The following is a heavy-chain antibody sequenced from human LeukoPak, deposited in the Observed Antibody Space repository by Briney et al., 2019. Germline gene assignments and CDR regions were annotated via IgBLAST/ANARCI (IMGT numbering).Heavy chain of an antibody. CDR2: INHSGSS. J-gene: IGHJ4*02. V-gene: IGHV4-34*01. CDR3: ARGREIGYQLPLDY. D-gene: IGHD2-2*01. CDR1: GGSFSGYY. Sequence: SETLSLTCAVSGGSFSGYYWSWIRQPPGKGLEWIGEINHSGSSNYNPSLKSRVSISVDTSKNQFSLKLNSVTAADTAVYYCARGREIGYQLPLDYWGQGTLVTVSS.